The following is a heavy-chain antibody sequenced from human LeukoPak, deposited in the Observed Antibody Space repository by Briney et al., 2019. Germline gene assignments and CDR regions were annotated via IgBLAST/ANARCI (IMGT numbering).Heavy chain of an antibody. CDR1: GGTFSSYA. CDR3: ARGDTYIWKSPFDY. Sequence: SVTVSCKASGGTFSSYAISWVRQAPGQGLEWMGGIIPIFGTANYAQKFQGRVTITADESTSTAYMEPSSLRSEDTAVYYCARGDTYIWKSPFDYWGQGTLVTVSS. J-gene: IGHJ4*02. V-gene: IGHV1-69*13. CDR2: IIPIFGTA. D-gene: IGHD5-24*01.